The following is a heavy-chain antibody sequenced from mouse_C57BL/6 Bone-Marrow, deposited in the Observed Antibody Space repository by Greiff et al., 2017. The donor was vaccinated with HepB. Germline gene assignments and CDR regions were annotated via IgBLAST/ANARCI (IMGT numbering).Heavy chain of an antibody. CDR3: ARWDWFAY. CDR2: IYPGDGDT. V-gene: IGHV1-82*01. CDR1: GYAFSSSW. J-gene: IGHJ3*01. Sequence: VQRVESGPELVKPGASVKISCKASGYAFSSSWMNWVKQRPGKGLEWIGRIYPGDGDTNYNGKFKGKATLTADKSSSTAYMQLSSLTSEDSAVYFCARWDWFAYWGQGTLVTVSA. D-gene: IGHD4-1*01.